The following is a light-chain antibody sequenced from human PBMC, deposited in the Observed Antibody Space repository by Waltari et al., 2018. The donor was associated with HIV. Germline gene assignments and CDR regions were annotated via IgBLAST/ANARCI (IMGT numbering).Light chain of an antibody. Sequence: DIQMAQSPSSLSASIGDRVPITCRASQNINTFLNWYQQKPRKAPNLLIYAASTLHNGVPSNFSGSGSGTDFTLTIDSLQPADFATYYCQQTFSIPYTFGQGTEL. CDR2: AAS. J-gene: IGKJ2*01. CDR1: QNINTF. V-gene: IGKV1-39*01. CDR3: QQTFSIPYT.